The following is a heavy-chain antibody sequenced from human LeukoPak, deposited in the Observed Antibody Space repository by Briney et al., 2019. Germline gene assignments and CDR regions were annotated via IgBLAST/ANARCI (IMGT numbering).Heavy chain of an antibody. CDR3: ARLKYGNNYFDY. V-gene: IGHV2-70*04. J-gene: IGHJ4*02. CDR1: GFSLSTSGMR. CDR2: IDWDDDN. D-gene: IGHD2/OR15-2a*01. Sequence: SGPALVKPTQTLTLTCTFSGFSLSTSGMRVSWIRQPPGKALEWLARIDWDDDNFYNSTLETRLTISKDTSKNQVVLTMTNMDPVDTATYYCARLKYGNNYFDYWGQGILVTVSS.